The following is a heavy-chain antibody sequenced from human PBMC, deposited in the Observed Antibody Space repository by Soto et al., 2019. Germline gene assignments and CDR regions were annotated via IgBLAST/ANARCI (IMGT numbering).Heavy chain of an antibody. V-gene: IGHV1-8*01. CDR3: ARERTGTTSMDV. CDR1: GYTFTSYD. J-gene: IGHJ6*02. Sequence: QVQLVQSGAEVKKPGASVKVSCKASGYTFTSYDINWVRQANGQGLEWMGWMNPNSGNTGYAQKFQGRVTMTRNTSISTAYMELSSLRSEATAVFYCARERTGTTSMDVWGQGTTVTVSS. CDR2: MNPNSGNT. D-gene: IGHD1-1*01.